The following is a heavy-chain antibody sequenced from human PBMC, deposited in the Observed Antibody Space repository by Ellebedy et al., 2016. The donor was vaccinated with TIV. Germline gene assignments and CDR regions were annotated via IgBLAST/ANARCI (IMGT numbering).Heavy chain of an antibody. CDR3: PHMQFVGYYFDN. Sequence: SGPTLVKPTQTLTLTCTFSGFSLTTSGVGVGWIRQPPGKALEWLGIIYWDDSKRYSPSLKSRVTITKDTSKNQVVLKMTNMDPVETATYYCPHMQFVGYYFDNWGQGTLVTVSS. CDR1: GFSLTTSGVG. CDR2: IYWDDSK. D-gene: IGHD1-26*01. V-gene: IGHV2-5*02. J-gene: IGHJ4*02.